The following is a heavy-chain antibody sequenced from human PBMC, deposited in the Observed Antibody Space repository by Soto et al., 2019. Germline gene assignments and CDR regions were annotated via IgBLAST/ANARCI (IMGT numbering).Heavy chain of an antibody. V-gene: IGHV3-23*01. CDR2: ISGSAGST. CDR1: GFTFSSYA. CDR3: AKTLYYYDSSGYQ. J-gene: IGHJ4*02. D-gene: IGHD3-22*01. Sequence: GGSLRLSCAASGFTFSSYARSWVRQAPGKGLEWVSAISGSAGSTYYADSVKGRFTISRGNSKNTLYLQMNSLRAEDTAVYYCAKTLYYYDSSGYQWGQGTLVTVSS.